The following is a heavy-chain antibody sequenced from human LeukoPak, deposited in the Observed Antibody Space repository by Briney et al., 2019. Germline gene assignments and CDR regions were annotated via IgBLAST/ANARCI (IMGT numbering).Heavy chain of an antibody. J-gene: IGHJ4*02. D-gene: IGHD3-22*01. V-gene: IGHV3-23*01. CDR3: AKPFSPYYYDSSGYYWGYFDY. CDR1: GFIFSSYA. Sequence: GGSLKLSCAASGFIFSSYAMSWVRQAPGKGLEWVSAISETGDRTYYADSVKGRFTISRDNSKNTLYVQMDSLRAEDTAVYYCAKPFSPYYYDSSGYYWGYFDYWGQGTLVTVSS. CDR2: ISETGDRT.